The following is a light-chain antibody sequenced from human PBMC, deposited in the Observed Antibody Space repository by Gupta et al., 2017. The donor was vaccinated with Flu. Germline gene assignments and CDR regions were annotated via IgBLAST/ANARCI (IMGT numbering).Light chain of an antibody. CDR2: SAS. CDR3: QQWNSFPYP. V-gene: IGKV1-9*01. Sequence: PSFLSASVGDRVTITCRASQGIRSYLDWYQQKPGKAPKLLIYSASTVKSGVPSRFSGSGFGTEYTLTISSRQPEDFATYSCQQWNSFPYPFGQGTKLEIK. J-gene: IGKJ2*01. CDR1: QGIRSY.